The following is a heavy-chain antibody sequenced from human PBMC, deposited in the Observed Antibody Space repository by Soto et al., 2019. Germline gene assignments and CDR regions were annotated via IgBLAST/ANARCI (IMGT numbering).Heavy chain of an antibody. D-gene: IGHD1-7*01. J-gene: IGHJ4*02. CDR3: ASRDPGTSVDY. CDR2: IYRTGST. V-gene: IGHV4-4*02. CDR1: GGSFTSNNW. Sequence: PSETLSLSCAVSGGSFTSNNWWTWVRQPPGQGLEWIGEIYRTGSTNYNPSLKSRVTISLDKSENQFSLKVTSLTAADTAVYYCASRDPGTSVDYWGQGTLVTVSS.